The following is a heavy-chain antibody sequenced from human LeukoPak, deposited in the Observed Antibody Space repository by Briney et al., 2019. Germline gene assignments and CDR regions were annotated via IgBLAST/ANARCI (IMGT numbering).Heavy chain of an antibody. CDR2: INHSGST. J-gene: IGHJ4*02. CDR1: GGSFSGYY. D-gene: IGHD3-10*01. V-gene: IGHV4-34*01. Sequence: PSETLSLTCAVHGGSFSGYYWSWIRQPPGKGLEWIGEINHSGSTNYNPSLKSRVTISVDTSKNQFSLKLSSVTAADTAVYYCARGEGEYYYGYWGQGTLVTVSS. CDR3: ARGEGEYYYGY.